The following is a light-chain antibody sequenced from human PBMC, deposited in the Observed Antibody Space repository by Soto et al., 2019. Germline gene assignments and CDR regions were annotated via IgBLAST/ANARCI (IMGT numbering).Light chain of an antibody. J-gene: IGKJ2*01. CDR2: GAS. Sequence: DIPMTQSPSTLSASVGDRVTITCRASLTISNRLAWYQQKPGKAPKLLIYGASTLESGAPSRCSGSGSWTDFTLTISSLQPDDFATYYCQQYTAYPYTFGQGTKLEIK. CDR1: LTISNR. V-gene: IGKV1-5*01. CDR3: QQYTAYPYT.